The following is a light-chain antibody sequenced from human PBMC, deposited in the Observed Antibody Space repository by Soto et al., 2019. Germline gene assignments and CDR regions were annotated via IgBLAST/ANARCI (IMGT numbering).Light chain of an antibody. CDR1: QSVSNSY. CDR3: QQYGSSVLT. J-gene: IGKJ4*01. V-gene: IGKV3-20*01. CDR2: DAS. Sequence: EIVLTQSPGTVSLSPGERATLSCRASQSVSNSYLAWYQQKPGQAPRLLIYDASSRATGIPDRFSASGSGTDFTLTISRLEPEDVAVYYCQQYGSSVLTFGRGTKVEIK.